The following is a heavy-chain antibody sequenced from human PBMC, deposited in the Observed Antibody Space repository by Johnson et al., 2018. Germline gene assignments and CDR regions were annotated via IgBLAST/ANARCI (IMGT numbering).Heavy chain of an antibody. CDR1: GFTVSSNY. CDR2: IHSGGST. J-gene: IGHJ6*03. Sequence: EVQLLESGGGLVQPGGSLRLSCEASGFTVSSNYMSWVRQAPGKGLEWVSVIHSGGSTYYADSVKGRFTISRDNSKNTLYLQMNSLRAEDTAVYYCARDRDSKRYYYYYMDVWGKGTTVTVSS. CDR3: ARDRDSKRYYYYYMDV. D-gene: IGHD3-9*01. V-gene: IGHV3-66*02.